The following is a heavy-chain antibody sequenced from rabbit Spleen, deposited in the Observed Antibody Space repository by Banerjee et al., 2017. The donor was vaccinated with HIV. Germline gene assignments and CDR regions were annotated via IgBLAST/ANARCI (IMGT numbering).Heavy chain of an antibody. D-gene: IGHD1-1*01. Sequence: QSLEESGGDLVKPGASLTLTCTASGFSFSSNYYMCWVRQAPGKGLEWIGCIYTGSSGTTYYASWATGRFTCSKTSSTTVTLQMTSLTAADTATYFCARDLTDIIGWNFGWWGQGTLVTVS. V-gene: IGHV1S40*01. CDR2: IYTGSSGTT. CDR1: GFSFSSNYY. CDR3: ARDLTDIIGWNFGW. J-gene: IGHJ4*01.